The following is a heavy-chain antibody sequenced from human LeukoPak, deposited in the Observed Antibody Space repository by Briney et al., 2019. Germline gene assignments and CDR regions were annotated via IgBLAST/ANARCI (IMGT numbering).Heavy chain of an antibody. CDR1: GFTFSKAW. D-gene: IGHD1-26*01. CDR3: TTGALGL. CDR2: IKSKADGGTT. Sequence: GGSLRLSCAAPGFTFSKAWMSWVRQAPGKGLEWVGRIKSKADGGTTDYAAPVEGRFTISRDDSKNTMYLQMNGLKTEDTAVYYCTTGALGLWGQGTLGTVSS. V-gene: IGHV3-15*01. J-gene: IGHJ4*02.